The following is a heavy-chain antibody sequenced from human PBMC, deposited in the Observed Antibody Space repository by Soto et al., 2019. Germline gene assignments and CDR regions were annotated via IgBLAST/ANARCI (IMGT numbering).Heavy chain of an antibody. CDR1: GYTLTSYD. CDR3: ARGHPGVEVTAPYY. J-gene: IGHJ4*02. D-gene: IGHD3-3*01. Sequence: GASVKVSCKASGYTLTSYDINWVRQATGQGFEYLGWMNPNSGGTYYADSVRGRFTISRDNSKNTQYLQMNSLRAEDTAVYYCARGHPGVEVTAPYYWGQGTLVTVSS. CDR2: MNPNSGGT. V-gene: IGHV1-8*01.